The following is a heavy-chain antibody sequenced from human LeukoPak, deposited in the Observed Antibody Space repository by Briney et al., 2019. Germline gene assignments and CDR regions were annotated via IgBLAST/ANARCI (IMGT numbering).Heavy chain of an antibody. V-gene: IGHV4-59*12. J-gene: IGHJ4*02. CDR2: ISYTGSA. CDR3: ASFWSGYYRY. Sequence: PSETLSLTCTVSGGSISSYYWSWIRQPPGKGLEWIGYISYTGSANYNPPLKSRVTMSVDTSKNQFSLKLSSVTAADTAVYYCASFWSGYYRYWGQGTLVTVSS. D-gene: IGHD3-3*01. CDR1: GGSISSYY.